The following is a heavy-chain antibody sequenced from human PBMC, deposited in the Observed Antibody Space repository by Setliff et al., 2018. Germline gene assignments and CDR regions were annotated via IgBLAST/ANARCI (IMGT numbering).Heavy chain of an antibody. CDR2: INHSGST. V-gene: IGHV4-34*01. J-gene: IGHJ4*02. CDR1: GGSFSGYY. CDR3: ARLRGAFDY. Sequence: SETLSLTCAVYGGSFSGYYWSWIRQPPGKGLEWIGEINHSGSTNYNPSLKSRVTISVGTSKNQFSLKLSSATAADTAVYYCARLRGAFDYWGQGTLVTVSS. D-gene: IGHD3-16*01.